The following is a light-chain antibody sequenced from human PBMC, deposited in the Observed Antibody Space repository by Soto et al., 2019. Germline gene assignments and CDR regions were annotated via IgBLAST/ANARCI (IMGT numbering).Light chain of an antibody. J-gene: IGKJ1*01. CDR3: HQYNTSPWT. V-gene: IGKV3-20*01. Sequence: EIVLTQSPGTLSLSPGERVTLSCRASQSVSSNYLAWYQQKPGQAPRLLIYGTSSRATGVPDRFSGSGSGTDFTLTISRLEPEDFAVYYCHQYNTSPWTFGQGTKVEIK. CDR1: QSVSSNY. CDR2: GTS.